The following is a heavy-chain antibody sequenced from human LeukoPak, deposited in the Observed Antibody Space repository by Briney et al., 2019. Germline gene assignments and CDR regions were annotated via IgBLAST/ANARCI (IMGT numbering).Heavy chain of an antibody. D-gene: IGHD3-22*01. V-gene: IGHV1-69*04. CDR3: ARGDYYDSSGYSRTPLLPFDY. CDR1: GGTFSSYA. J-gene: IGHJ4*02. Sequence: SVKVSCKASGGTFSSYAISWVRQAPGQGLEWMGRIIPILGIANYAQKFQGRVTITAEKSTSTAYMELSSLRSEDTAVYYCARGDYYDSSGYSRTPLLPFDYWGQETLVTVSS. CDR2: IIPILGIA.